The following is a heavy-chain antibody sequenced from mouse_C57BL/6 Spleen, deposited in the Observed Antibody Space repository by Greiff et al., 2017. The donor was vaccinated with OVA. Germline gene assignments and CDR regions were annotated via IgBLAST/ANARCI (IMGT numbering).Heavy chain of an antibody. CDR1: GFTFSDYG. CDR2: ISSGSSTI. Sequence: EVQLKESGGGLVKPGGSLKLSCAASGFTFSDYGMHWVRQAPEKGLEWVAYISSGSSTIYYADTVKGRFTISRDNAKNTLFLQMTSLRSEDTAMYYCARNYDYDVDYYAMDYWGQGTSVTVSS. V-gene: IGHV5-17*01. D-gene: IGHD2-4*01. CDR3: ARNYDYDVDYYAMDY. J-gene: IGHJ4*01.